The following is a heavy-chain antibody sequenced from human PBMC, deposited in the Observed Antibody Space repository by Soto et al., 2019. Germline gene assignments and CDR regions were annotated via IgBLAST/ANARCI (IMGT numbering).Heavy chain of an antibody. V-gene: IGHV3-30*03. CDR1: GFTFSSYG. Sequence: GGSLRLSCAASGFTFSSYGMHWVRQAPGKGLEWVAVISYDGSNKYYADSVKGRFTISRDNSKNTLYLQMNSLRAEDTAVYYCARGSGSSTSYYYYGMDVWGQGTTVTVSS. D-gene: IGHD2-2*01. J-gene: IGHJ6*02. CDR3: ARGSGSSTSYYYYGMDV. CDR2: ISYDGSNK.